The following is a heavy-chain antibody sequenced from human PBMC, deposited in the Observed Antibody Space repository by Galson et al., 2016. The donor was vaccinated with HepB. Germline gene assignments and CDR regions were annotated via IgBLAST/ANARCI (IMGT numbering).Heavy chain of an antibody. J-gene: IGHJ4*02. Sequence: SLRLSCAASGFTFSYYTMKWVRQAPGKGLEWVSSISSSGTYTYYADSVKGRFTISRDNAKNSLYLQMNSLRAEDKALYYCARGGGQWLLQEVYWGQGTLVTVST. D-gene: IGHD3-22*01. V-gene: IGHV3-21*01. CDR1: GFTFSYYT. CDR3: ARGGGQWLLQEVY. CDR2: ISSSGTYT.